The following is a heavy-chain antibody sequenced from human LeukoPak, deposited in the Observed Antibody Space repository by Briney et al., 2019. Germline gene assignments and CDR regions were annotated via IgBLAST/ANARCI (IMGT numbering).Heavy chain of an antibody. CDR1: GGSISSYY. J-gene: IGHJ4*02. CDR2: IYTSGST. Sequence: SETLSLTCTVSGGSISSYYWSWIRQPAGKGLEWIGRIYTSGSTNYNPSLKSRVTMSVDTSKNQFSLKVTSVTAADTAVYYCARRPRNGENYDGPSGLDYWGQGTLVTVSS. V-gene: IGHV4-4*07. CDR3: ARRPRNGENYDGPSGLDY. D-gene: IGHD4/OR15-4a*01.